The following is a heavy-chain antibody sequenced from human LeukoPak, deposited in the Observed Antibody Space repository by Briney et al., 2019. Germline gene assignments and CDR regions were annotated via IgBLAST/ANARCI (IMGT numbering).Heavy chain of an antibody. CDR2: IWHDGSKE. J-gene: IGHJ4*02. Sequence: GGSLRLSCAASGLTLSDYGMHWVRQAPGKGLEWVAVIWHDGSKENYADSVRGRFTISRDNSKNTLYLEMDSLRAEDTAVYYRAKELSNWNYFDYWGQGTLVTVSS. V-gene: IGHV3-33*06. D-gene: IGHD1-1*01. CDR3: AKELSNWNYFDY. CDR1: GLTLSDYG.